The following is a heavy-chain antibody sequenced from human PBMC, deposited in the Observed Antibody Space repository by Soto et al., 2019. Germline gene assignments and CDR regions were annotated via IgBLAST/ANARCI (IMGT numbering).Heavy chain of an antibody. V-gene: IGHV3-66*01. J-gene: IGHJ4*02. D-gene: IGHD6-19*01. CDR1: GFTVSSNY. Sequence: GGSLRLSCAASGFTVSSNYMSWVRQAPGKGLEWVSVIYSGGSTYYADSVKGRFTISRDNSKNTLYLQMNSLRAEDTAVYYCARTPVGGWYSPYFDYWGQGTLVTVSS. CDR2: IYSGGST. CDR3: ARTPVGGWYSPYFDY.